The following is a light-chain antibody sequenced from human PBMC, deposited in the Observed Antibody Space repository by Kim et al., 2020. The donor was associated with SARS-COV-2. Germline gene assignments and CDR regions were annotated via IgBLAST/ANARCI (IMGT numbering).Light chain of an antibody. CDR1: QSVNSIY. V-gene: IGKV3-20*01. CDR2: GAS. Sequence: EIVLTQSTATLSLSPGERATLSCGASQSVNSIYLAWYQQKPGQAPRLLIFGASSRATGIPDRFSGSGSETDFTLTINRLEPEDFAVYYCQQYGDSPWTFGQGTKVDIK. J-gene: IGKJ1*01. CDR3: QQYGDSPWT.